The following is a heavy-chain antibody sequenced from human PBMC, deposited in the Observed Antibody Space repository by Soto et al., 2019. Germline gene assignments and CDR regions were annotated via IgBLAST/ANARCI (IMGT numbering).Heavy chain of an antibody. CDR2: FYSSGSI. CDR1: GYFIGSGGYY. D-gene: IGHD6-19*01. J-gene: IGHJ5*02. V-gene: IGHV4-31*02. CDR3: ARMYSSGSGWFHP. Sequence: ASETLSLTCFVSGYFIGSGGYYWIWIRHHPGKGLEWIGSFYSSGSIIYNPSLRSRVSISGDMSTNQFSMSLTSVTAADTARYYCARMYSSGSGWFHPWGQGTLVTVSS.